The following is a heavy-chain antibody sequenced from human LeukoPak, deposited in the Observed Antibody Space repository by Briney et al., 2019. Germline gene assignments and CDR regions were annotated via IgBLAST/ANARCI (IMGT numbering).Heavy chain of an antibody. CDR2: IYSGGTT. D-gene: IGHD3-10*01. CDR3: AKDRSGSYPFDY. V-gene: IGHV3-66*01. Sequence: PGGSLRLSCAASGFTVSSDYMSWVRQAPGKGLEWVSVIYSGGTTHYADSVKGRFTISRDNSKNTLYLQMNSLRAEDTAVYYCAKDRSGSYPFDYWGQGTLVTVSS. J-gene: IGHJ4*02. CDR1: GFTVSSDY.